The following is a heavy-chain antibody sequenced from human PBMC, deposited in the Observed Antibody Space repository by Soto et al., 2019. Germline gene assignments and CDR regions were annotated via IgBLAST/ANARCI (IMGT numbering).Heavy chain of an antibody. Sequence: EVQLVESGGGLVQPGGSLRLSCAASGFVFSSPWMHWVRQAPGKGLVWVSRISADGSNTNYADSVKGRFTISRDNAKNTLFLQMNSLRAEDTAVYYCARRTDAYNWADYWGQGTLVTVSS. CDR1: GFVFSSPW. V-gene: IGHV3-74*01. J-gene: IGHJ4*02. D-gene: IGHD1-1*01. CDR2: ISADGSNT. CDR3: ARRTDAYNWADY.